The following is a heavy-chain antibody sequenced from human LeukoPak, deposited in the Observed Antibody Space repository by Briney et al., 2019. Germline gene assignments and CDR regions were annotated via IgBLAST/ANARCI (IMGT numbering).Heavy chain of an antibody. V-gene: IGHV3-21*01. D-gene: IGHD2-2*01. CDR2: ISSSSSYI. J-gene: IGHJ4*02. Sequence: PGGSLRLSCAASGFTFSSYSMNWVRPAPGKGLEWVSSISSSSSYIYYADSVKGRFTISRDNAKNSLYLQMNSLRAEDTAVYYCARVAAVVVVPAAILGFDYWGQGTLVTVSS. CDR1: GFTFSSYS. CDR3: ARVAAVVVVPAAILGFDY.